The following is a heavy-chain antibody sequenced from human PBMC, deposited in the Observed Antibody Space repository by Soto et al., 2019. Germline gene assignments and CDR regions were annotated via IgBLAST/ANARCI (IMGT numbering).Heavy chain of an antibody. V-gene: IGHV4-61*08. D-gene: IGHD2-15*01. CDR2: IYYSGST. CDR1: GGSIISGDYY. Sequence: SETLSLTCTVSGGSIISGDYYWSWIRQPPGKGLEWIGYIYYSGSTNYNPSLKSRVTISVDTSKNQFSLKLSSVTAADTAVYYCAGTRGYCSGGSCPTVVDYWGQGTLVTVSS. J-gene: IGHJ4*02. CDR3: AGTRGYCSGGSCPTVVDY.